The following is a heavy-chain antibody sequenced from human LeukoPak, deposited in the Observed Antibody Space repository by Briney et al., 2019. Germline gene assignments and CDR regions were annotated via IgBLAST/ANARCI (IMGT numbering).Heavy chain of an antibody. D-gene: IGHD3-22*01. CDR2: ITSTGATI. V-gene: IGHV3-11*01. J-gene: IGHJ4*02. Sequence: GGSLRLSCAASGFTVSDYYMTWIRQAPGKGLEWVSHITSTGATIYYADSVKGRSTIARDNAKNSLSLQMNSLRAEDTAVYFCARVLSSGYSPFDYWGQGILVTVSS. CDR1: GFTVSDYY. CDR3: ARVLSSGYSPFDY.